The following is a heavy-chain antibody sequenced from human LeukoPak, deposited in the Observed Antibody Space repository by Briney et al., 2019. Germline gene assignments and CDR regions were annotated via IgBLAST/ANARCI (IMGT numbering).Heavy chain of an antibody. V-gene: IGHV1-69*04. CDR1: GGTFSSYA. D-gene: IGHD3-3*01. J-gene: IGHJ4*02. CDR2: IIPILGIA. Sequence: SVKVSCKASGGTFSSYAISWVRQAPGQGLEWMGRIIPILGIANYAQKFQGRVTITADKSTSTAYMELSSLRSEDTAVYYCATDVGGITIFGVVITLAYWGQGTLVTVSS. CDR3: ATDVGGITIFGVVITLAY.